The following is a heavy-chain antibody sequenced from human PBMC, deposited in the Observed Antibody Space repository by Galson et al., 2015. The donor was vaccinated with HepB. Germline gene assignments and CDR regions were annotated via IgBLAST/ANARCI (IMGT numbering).Heavy chain of an antibody. CDR1: GFTFSDYY. CDR3: ARSGGPGSSSWYFDY. D-gene: IGHD6-13*01. Sequence: SLRLSCAASGFTFSDYYMSWIRQAPGKGLEWVSYISSSSSYTNYADSVKGRFTISRDNAKNSLYLQMNSLRAEDTAVYYCARSGGPGSSSWYFDYWGQGTLVTVSS. V-gene: IGHV3-11*06. J-gene: IGHJ4*02. CDR2: ISSSSSYT.